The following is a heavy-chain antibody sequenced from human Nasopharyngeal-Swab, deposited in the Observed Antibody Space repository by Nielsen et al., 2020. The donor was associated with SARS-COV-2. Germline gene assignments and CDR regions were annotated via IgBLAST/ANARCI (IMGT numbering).Heavy chain of an antibody. V-gene: IGHV3-33*01. CDR2: IWYDGSNK. CDR3: ARGRDGYNFPRYYFDY. D-gene: IGHD5-24*01. J-gene: IGHJ4*02. Sequence: PGKGLEWVAVIWYDGSNKYYADSVKGRFTISRDNSKNTLYLQMNSLRAEDTAVYYCARGRDGYNFPRYYFDYWGQGTLVTVSS.